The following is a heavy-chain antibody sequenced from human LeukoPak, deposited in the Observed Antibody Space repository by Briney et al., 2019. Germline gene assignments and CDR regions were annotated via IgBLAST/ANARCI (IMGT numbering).Heavy chain of an antibody. CDR3: ARDGTTVTTGYYYYGMDV. Sequence: ASVKVSCKASGYTFTSYGISWVRQAPGQGLEWVGWISAYNGNTNYAQKLQGRVTMTTDTSTSTAYMELRSLRSDDTAVYYCARDGTTVTTGYYYYGMDVWGQGTTVTVSS. J-gene: IGHJ6*02. V-gene: IGHV1-18*01. D-gene: IGHD4-17*01. CDR2: ISAYNGNT. CDR1: GYTFTSYG.